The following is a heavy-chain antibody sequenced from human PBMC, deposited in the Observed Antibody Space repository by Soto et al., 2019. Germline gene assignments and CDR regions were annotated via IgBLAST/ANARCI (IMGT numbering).Heavy chain of an antibody. CDR1: GSTFSGYG. V-gene: IGHV3-30*18. CDR3: AKEKRYRGYIIDY. Sequence: QVQLVESGGGVVQPGRSLRLSCAASGSTFSGYGMHWVRQAPGKGLERVALISDAGSNKYYADSVKGRFTISRDISKNTLYLQMSSLRAEDTAVYYCAKEKRYRGYIIDYWGQGTLVTVSS. CDR2: ISDAGSNK. J-gene: IGHJ4*02. D-gene: IGHD5-12*01.